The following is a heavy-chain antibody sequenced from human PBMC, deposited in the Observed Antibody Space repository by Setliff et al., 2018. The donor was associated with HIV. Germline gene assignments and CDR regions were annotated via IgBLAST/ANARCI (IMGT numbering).Heavy chain of an antibody. CDR3: ATVGIWGIVVLAANPFLSD. V-gene: IGHV3-30*02. Sequence: HPGGSLRLSCQTSGFTFSSYGMHWVRQAPGKGLEWVATIWHDGSEKYYGDSVRGRFSISRDDSTKTLYLEMNNMQPEDTAVYYCATVGIWGIVVLAANPFLSDWGQGTLVTVSS. CDR1: GFTFSSYG. CDR2: IWHDGSEK. D-gene: IGHD2-2*01. J-gene: IGHJ4*02.